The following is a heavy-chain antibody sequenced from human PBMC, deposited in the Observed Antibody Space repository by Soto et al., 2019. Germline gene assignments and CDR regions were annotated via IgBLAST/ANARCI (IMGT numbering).Heavy chain of an antibody. CDR3: ASGLWAY. D-gene: IGHD7-27*01. J-gene: IGHJ4*02. CDR1: GYTFTSYD. V-gene: IGHV1-8*01. CDR2: INPNSGDT. Sequence: QVPLVQSGAEVKKPGASVKVSCEASGYTFTSYDVNWVRQATGQGLEWVGRINPNSGDTDYAQKFQGRVTMTRNTSINTTYMELNSLRSEDTAVYYCASGLWAYWGQGTLVTVSS.